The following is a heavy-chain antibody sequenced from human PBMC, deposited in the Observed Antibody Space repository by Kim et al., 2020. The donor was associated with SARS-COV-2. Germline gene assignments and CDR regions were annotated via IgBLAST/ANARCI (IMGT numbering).Heavy chain of an antibody. CDR3: ARDHSTGGYNWFDA. CDR2: IYYSGST. CDR1: GGSISSYY. J-gene: IGHJ5*02. V-gene: IGHV4-59*13. D-gene: IGHD3-10*01. Sequence: SETLSLTCTVSGGSISSYYWSWIRQPPGKGLEWIGYIYYSGSTNYNPSLKSRVTISVDTSKNQFSLKLSSVTAADTAVYYCARDHSTGGYNWFDAWGQGTLVTVS.